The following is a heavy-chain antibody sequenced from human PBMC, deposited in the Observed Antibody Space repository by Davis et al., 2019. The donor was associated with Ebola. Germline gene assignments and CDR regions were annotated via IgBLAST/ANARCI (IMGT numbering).Heavy chain of an antibody. CDR2: FSGSGGST. J-gene: IGHJ4*02. CDR1: GFTFSTYA. D-gene: IGHD3-10*01. V-gene: IGHV3-23*01. CDR3: TTDVGASNDN. Sequence: GGSLRLSCTASGFTFSTYAMSWVRQAPGKGLEWVSAFSGSGGSTYYADSVRGRFTISRDDSKNTLYLQMNSLKIEDTAVYYCTTDVGASNDNWGQGTLVTVSS.